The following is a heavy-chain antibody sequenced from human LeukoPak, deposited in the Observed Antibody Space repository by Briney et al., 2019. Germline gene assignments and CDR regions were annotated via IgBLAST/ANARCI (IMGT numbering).Heavy chain of an antibody. CDR1: GGSISSYY. CDR3: ARDRGSSQPGPTNYYFDY. CDR2: IYTSGST. D-gene: IGHD1-26*01. Sequence: SETLSLTCTVSGGSISSYYWSWIRQPAGKGLEWIGRIYTSGSTNYNPSLKSRVTMSVDTSKNQFSLKLSSVTAADTAVYYCARDRGSSQPGPTNYYFDYWGQGTLVTVSS. J-gene: IGHJ4*02. V-gene: IGHV4-4*07.